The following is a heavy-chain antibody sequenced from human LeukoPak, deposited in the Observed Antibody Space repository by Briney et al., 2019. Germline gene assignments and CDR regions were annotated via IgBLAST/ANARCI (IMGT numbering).Heavy chain of an antibody. D-gene: IGHD1-26*01. CDR1: GGSFSGYY. CDR2: INHSGST. J-gene: IGHJ4*02. V-gene: IGHV4-34*01. Sequence: ASETLSLTCAVYGGSFSGYYWSWIRQPPGKGLEWIGEINHSGSTNYNPSLKSRVTISVDTSKNQFSLKLSSVTAADTAVYYCARGWRYYAAYYFDYWGQGTLVTVSS. CDR3: ARGWRYYAAYYFDY.